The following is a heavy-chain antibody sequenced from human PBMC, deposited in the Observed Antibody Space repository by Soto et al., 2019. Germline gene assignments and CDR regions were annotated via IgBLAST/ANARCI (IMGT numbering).Heavy chain of an antibody. D-gene: IGHD3-16*01. Sequence: QVQLQESGTGLVKPSETLSLTCTVSGCSVSIGSYYWSWIRQPPGKGLEWIGYIDYSGSTNYNPSLKRRVTISVDTSKNEFSLKLSSVTAAETAVYYCARFWVHTGDPFNWLDHLVQGTLVTVSS. CDR2: IDYSGST. CDR3: ARFWVHTGDPFNWLDH. CDR1: GCSVSIGSYY. V-gene: IGHV4-61*01. J-gene: IGHJ5*02.